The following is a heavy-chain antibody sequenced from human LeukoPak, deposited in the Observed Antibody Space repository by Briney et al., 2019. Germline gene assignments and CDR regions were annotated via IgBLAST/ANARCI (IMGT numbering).Heavy chain of an antibody. CDR1: GYSISSGYY. Sequence: PSETLSLTCAVSGYSISSGYYWGWIRQPPGKGLEWIGYIYYSGSTNYNPSLKSRVTISVDTSKNQFSLKLSSVTAADTAVYYCARSPTGHDAFDIWGQGTMVTVSS. J-gene: IGHJ3*02. V-gene: IGHV4-61*01. CDR2: IYYSGST. CDR3: ARSPTGHDAFDI.